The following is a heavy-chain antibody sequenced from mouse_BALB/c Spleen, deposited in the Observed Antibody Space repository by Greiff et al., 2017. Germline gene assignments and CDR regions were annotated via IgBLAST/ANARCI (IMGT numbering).Heavy chain of an antibody. V-gene: IGHV1S29*02. CDR2: IYPYNGGT. CDR3: ARCTTATYYAMDY. D-gene: IGHD1-2*01. CDR1: GYTFTDYN. Sequence: EVQLQQSGPELVKPGASVKISCKASGYTFTDYNMHWVKQSHGKSLEWIGYIYPYNGGTGYNQKFKSKATLTVDNSSSTAYMELRSLTSEDSAVYYCARCTTATYYAMDYWGQGTSVTVSS. J-gene: IGHJ4*01.